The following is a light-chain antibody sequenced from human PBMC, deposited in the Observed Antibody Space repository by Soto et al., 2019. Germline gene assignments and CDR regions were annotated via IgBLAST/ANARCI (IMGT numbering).Light chain of an antibody. CDR2: SNN. CDR1: TSNIGSNT. J-gene: IGLJ1*01. CDR3: AAWDDGLNGYA. Sequence: QSVLTQPPSASGTAGQRVTISCSGSTSNIGSNTVNWYQQLPGTAPKTLIYSNNQRPSGVPDRFSGSKSGTSGSLAISGLLSEDEVDYYCAAWDDGLNGYAFGTGTKVTVL. V-gene: IGLV1-44*01.